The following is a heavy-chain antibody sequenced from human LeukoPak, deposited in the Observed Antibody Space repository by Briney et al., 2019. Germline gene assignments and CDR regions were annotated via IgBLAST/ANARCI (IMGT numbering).Heavy chain of an antibody. V-gene: IGHV3-23*01. CDR2: ISGRGRST. J-gene: IGHJ4*02. CDR1: GFTFSSYA. Sequence: GGSLRLSCAASGFTFSSYAMRWVRQAPGKGREGGSAISGRGRSTYYADSVKGRFTICRDNSENTLYLQMNSLRAEDTAVYYCAGYNCSSTSCYTGGFDYWGQGTLVTVSS. CDR3: AGYNCSSTSCYTGGFDY. D-gene: IGHD2-2*02.